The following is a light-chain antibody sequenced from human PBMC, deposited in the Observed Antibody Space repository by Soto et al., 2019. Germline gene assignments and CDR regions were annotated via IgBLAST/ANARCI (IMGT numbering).Light chain of an antibody. Sequence: QSVLTQPPSASGSPGQSVTISCTGTSSDVGGYNYVSWYQQYPGKAPTLMIYEVSKRPSGVPDRFSGPKSGNTASLTVSGLQAEDEADYYCSSYGGSNNVLFGGGTKLTVL. CDR1: SSDVGGYNY. J-gene: IGLJ2*01. CDR2: EVS. CDR3: SSYGGSNNVL. V-gene: IGLV2-8*01.